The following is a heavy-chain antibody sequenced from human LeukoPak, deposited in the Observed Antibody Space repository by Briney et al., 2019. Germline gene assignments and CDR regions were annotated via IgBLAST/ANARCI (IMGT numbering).Heavy chain of an antibody. D-gene: IGHD4-23*01. V-gene: IGHV3-23*01. Sequence: GGSLRLSCAASGFTFSSYAMSWVRQAPGKGLEWVSAISGSGGSTYYADSVKGRFTISRDNAKNSLYLQMNSLRAEDTAVYYCARDHGGNPDYWGQGTLVTVSS. CDR1: GFTFSSYA. J-gene: IGHJ4*02. CDR2: ISGSGGST. CDR3: ARDHGGNPDY.